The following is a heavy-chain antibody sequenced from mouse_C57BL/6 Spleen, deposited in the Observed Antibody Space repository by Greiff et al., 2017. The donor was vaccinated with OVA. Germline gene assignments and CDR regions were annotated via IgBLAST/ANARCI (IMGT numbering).Heavy chain of an antibody. J-gene: IGHJ1*03. CDR2: INPGSGGT. Sequence: VQLQQSGAELVRPGPSVKVSCKASGYAFTNYLIEWVKQRPGQGLEWIGVINPGSGGTNYNEKFKGKATLTADKSSSTAYMQLSSLTSEDSAVYFCARRHYYGSSPWYFDVWGTGTTVTVSS. D-gene: IGHD1-1*01. V-gene: IGHV1-54*01. CDR3: ARRHYYGSSPWYFDV. CDR1: GYAFTNYL.